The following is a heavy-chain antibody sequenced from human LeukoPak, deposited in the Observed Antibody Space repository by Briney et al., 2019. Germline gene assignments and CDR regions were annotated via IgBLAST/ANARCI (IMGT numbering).Heavy chain of an antibody. CDR2: IFPIFGTA. D-gene: IGHD5-24*01. V-gene: IGHV1-69*05. CDR3: ARGVEMATQGFFDY. J-gene: IGHJ4*02. CDR1: GGTFSSYA. Sequence: SVKVSCKAPGGTFSSYAICSVRHAPGQRLECVGGIFPIFGTANYAQKLQGRVTPTTDESPSTAYMERSSLRSEDTAVYYCARGVEMATQGFFDYWGRGTLVTVSS.